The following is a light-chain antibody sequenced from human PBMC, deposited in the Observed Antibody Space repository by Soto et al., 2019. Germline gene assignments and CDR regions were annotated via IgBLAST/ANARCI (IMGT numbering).Light chain of an antibody. CDR1: QSVNSNY. Sequence: EIVLTQSPGTLSLSPGDRATLSCRASQSVNSNYLAWYQRKPRQAPRLLIYGASNRATDIPYRFSARGPGTDFTLTPTRWEAEGLAVYDCQQYDRTPPPCGRGTKVE. CDR3: QQYDRTPPP. CDR2: GAS. V-gene: IGKV3-20*01. J-gene: IGKJ1*01.